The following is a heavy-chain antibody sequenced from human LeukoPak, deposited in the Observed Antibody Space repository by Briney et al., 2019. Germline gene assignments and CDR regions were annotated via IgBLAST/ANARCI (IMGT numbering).Heavy chain of an antibody. D-gene: IGHD6-13*01. J-gene: IGHJ4*02. CDR2: INHSGST. CDR1: GFTFGNAW. CDR3: AREVSAAGTV. Sequence: GSLRLSCAASGFTFGNAWMTWVRQAPGKGLEWVGEINHSGSTNYNPSLKSRVTISVDTSKNQFSLQLNSVTPEDTAVYYCAREVSAAGTVWGQGTLVTVSS. V-gene: IGHV4-34*01.